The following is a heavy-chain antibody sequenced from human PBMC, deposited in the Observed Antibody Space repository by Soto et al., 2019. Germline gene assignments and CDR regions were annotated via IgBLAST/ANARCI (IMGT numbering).Heavy chain of an antibody. J-gene: IGHJ6*02. V-gene: IGHV1-8*01. Sequence: QVQLVQSGAEVKKPGASVKVSCKASGYTITSYDINWVRQATGQGLEWMGWMNPNSGNTGYAQKFQGRVTMTRNTSISTAYMELSSLRSEDTAVYYCARGDGQAYYYYYGMDVWGQGTTVTVSS. CDR3: ARGDGQAYYYYYGMDV. CDR1: GYTITSYD. CDR2: MNPNSGNT.